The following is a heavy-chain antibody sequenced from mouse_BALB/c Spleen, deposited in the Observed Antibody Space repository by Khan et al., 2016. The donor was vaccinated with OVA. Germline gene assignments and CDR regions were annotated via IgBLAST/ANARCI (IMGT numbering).Heavy chain of an antibody. Sequence: QVRLQQSGPELVKPGASVKMSCKASGYTFSDYVINWVRQRTGQGLEWIGQIYPGGDSTYYNEMFKGKATLTAVKSSNTAYMQLSSLTSEDSAVYFCARSGYGSLVYWGQGATLTVSS. V-gene: IGHV1-77*01. J-gene: IGHJ2*01. CDR3: ARSGYGSLVY. CDR2: IYPGGDST. D-gene: IGHD1-1*01. CDR1: GYTFSDYV.